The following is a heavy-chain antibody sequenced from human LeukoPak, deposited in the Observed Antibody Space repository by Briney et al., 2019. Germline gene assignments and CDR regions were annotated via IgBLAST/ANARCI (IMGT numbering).Heavy chain of an antibody. CDR3: ARESARDGYRNFDY. Sequence: SETLSLTCGVSGGSISSTNWWNWLRQLPGTGLEWIVYIFCSGTTYHNPSLKSRLTVSVDTSKNQFSLSLSSVTAAATAAYFCARESARDGYRNFDYWGQGTLVTVSS. V-gene: IGHV4-4*02. CDR1: GGSISSTNW. CDR2: IFCSGTT. D-gene: IGHD5-24*01. J-gene: IGHJ4*02.